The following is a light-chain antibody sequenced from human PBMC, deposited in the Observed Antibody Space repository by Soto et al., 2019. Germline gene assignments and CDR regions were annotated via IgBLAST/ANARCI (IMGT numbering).Light chain of an antibody. J-gene: IGKJ5*01. CDR1: QSVSNK. CDR2: DTY. V-gene: IGKV3-15*01. Sequence: EIVMTQSPATLSVSPGERATLSCRASQSVSNKLAWYQQKPGQAPRLVIYDTYTRATGIPARFSGSGSGTEFTLTISSLQSEDFAVYYCQQYNKWFSITFGQGTRLEIK. CDR3: QQYNKWFSIT.